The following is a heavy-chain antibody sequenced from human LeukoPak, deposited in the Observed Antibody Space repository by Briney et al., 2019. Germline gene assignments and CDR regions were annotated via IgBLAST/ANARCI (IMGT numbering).Heavy chain of an antibody. CDR3: ARSGVVVVAATPFDY. V-gene: IGHV4-30-4*01. Sequence: SETLSLTCTVSGGSISSGDYYWSWIRQPPGKGLEWIGYIYYSGSTYYNPSLKSRVTISVDTSKNQFSLKLSSVTAADTAVYYCARSGVVVVAATPFDYWGQGTLVTVSS. D-gene: IGHD2-15*01. J-gene: IGHJ4*02. CDR2: IYYSGST. CDR1: GGSISSGDYY.